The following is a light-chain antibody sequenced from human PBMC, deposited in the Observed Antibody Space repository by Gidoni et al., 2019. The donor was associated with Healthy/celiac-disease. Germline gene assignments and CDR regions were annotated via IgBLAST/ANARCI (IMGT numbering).Light chain of an antibody. CDR2: DAS. V-gene: IGKV3-11*01. J-gene: IGKJ1*01. CDR1: QSVSSY. CDR3: QQRSNWPPWT. Sequence: EIVLTQSPATLPLSPGERATIPCRASQSVSSYLAWYQQKPGQAPRLRIYDASNRATGIPARFSGSGAGTDFTLTISSLEPEDFAVYYCQQRSNWPPWTFGQGTKVEIK.